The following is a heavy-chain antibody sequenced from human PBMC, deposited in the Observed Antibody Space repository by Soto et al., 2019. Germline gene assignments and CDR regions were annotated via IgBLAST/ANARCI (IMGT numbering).Heavy chain of an antibody. D-gene: IGHD3-3*01. V-gene: IGHV3-21*01. CDR1: GFTFSSYS. J-gene: IGHJ6*02. CDR2: ISSSSSYI. Sequence: SLRLSCAASGFTFSSYSMNWVRQAPGKGLEWVSSISSSSSYIYYADSVKGRFTISRDNAKNSLYLQMNSLRAEDTAVYYCARGDIYYDFWSGYAPPYYYYYGMDVWGQGTTVTVSS. CDR3: ARGDIYYDFWSGYAPPYYYYYGMDV.